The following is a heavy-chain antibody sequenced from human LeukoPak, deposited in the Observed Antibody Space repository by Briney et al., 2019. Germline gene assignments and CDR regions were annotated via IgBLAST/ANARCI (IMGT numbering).Heavy chain of an antibody. Sequence: ASVKVSCKASGGTFSSYAISWVRQAPGQGLEWMGRIIPILGIANYAQKFQGRVTITADKSTSTAYMELSSLRSEDTAVYYCATPVGATEASYYYGMDVWGQGTTVTVSS. J-gene: IGHJ6*02. CDR2: IIPILGIA. D-gene: IGHD1-26*01. CDR1: GGTFSSYA. V-gene: IGHV1-69*04. CDR3: ATPVGATEASYYYGMDV.